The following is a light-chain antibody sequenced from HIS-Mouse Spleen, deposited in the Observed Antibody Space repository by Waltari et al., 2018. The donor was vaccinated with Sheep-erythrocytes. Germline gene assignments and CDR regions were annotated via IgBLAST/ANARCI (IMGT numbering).Light chain of an antibody. Sequence: QSALTQPRSVSGSPGQSVTISCTGTSSDVGGYNYVSWYQQHPGKAPKPMIYDVSKRPSGVPDSFAGSKSGNTASLTISGLQAEDEAYYYCCSYAGSYNHVFATGTKVTVL. J-gene: IGLJ1*01. CDR2: DVS. CDR3: CSYAGSYNHV. V-gene: IGLV2-11*01. CDR1: SSDVGGYNY.